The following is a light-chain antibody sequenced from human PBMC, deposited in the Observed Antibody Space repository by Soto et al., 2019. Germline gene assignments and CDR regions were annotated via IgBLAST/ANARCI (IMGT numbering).Light chain of an antibody. Sequence: QSVLTQPASVSGSPGQSITISCTGTSSDVGSYNLVSWYQQHPGKAPKLMIYEGSKRPSGVSNRFSGSKSGNTASLTISGLQAEDEADYYCCSYAGSSTFFYVFGTGTKVTGL. J-gene: IGLJ1*01. CDR3: CSYAGSSTFFYV. V-gene: IGLV2-23*03. CDR2: EGS. CDR1: SSDVGSYNL.